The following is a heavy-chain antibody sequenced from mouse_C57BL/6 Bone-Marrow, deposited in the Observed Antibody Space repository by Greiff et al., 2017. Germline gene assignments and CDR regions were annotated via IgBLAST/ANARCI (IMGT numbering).Heavy chain of an antibody. CDR3: AKDYYGSSPSWFAY. V-gene: IGHV1-72*01. D-gene: IGHD1-1*01. CDR1: GYTFTSYW. J-gene: IGHJ3*01. CDR2: IDPNSGGT. Sequence: VQLQQPGAELVKPGASVKLSCKASGYTFTSYWMHWVKQRPGRGLEWIGRIDPNSGGTTYNEKFKSKATLTVDKPSSTAYMQLSSLKSEDSAVYDGAKDYYGSSPSWFAYWGQGTLVTVSA.